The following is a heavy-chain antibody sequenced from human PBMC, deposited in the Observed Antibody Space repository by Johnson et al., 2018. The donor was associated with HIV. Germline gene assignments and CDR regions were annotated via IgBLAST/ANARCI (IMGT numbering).Heavy chain of an antibody. CDR1: GFTFDDYA. CDR2: ISWNSGST. V-gene: IGHV3-9*01. CDR3: ARAYPYCSGGSCYTAQPNDAFDI. Sequence: VQLVESGGGLVQPGRSLRLSCAASGFTFDDYAMHWVRQAPGKGLEWVSGISWNSGSTGYADSVKGRFTNSREKAKNSLYLQMNSLRAEDTAVYYCARAYPYCSGGSCYTAQPNDAFDIWGQGTMVTVSS. D-gene: IGHD2-15*01. J-gene: IGHJ3*02.